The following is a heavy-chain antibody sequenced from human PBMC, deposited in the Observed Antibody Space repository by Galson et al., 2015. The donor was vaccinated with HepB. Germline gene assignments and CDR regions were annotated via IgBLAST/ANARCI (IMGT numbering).Heavy chain of an antibody. D-gene: IGHD3-10*01. V-gene: IGHV3-9*01. CDR2: ISWNSGSI. CDR1: GFTFDDYA. CDR3: AKAFPLMKLLWFGESQGELDY. J-gene: IGHJ4*02. Sequence: SLRLSCAASGFTFDDYAMHWVRQAPGKGLEWVSGISWNSGSIGYADSVKGRFTISRDNAKDSLYLQMNSLRAEDTALYYCAKAFPLMKLLWFGESQGELDYWGQGTLVTVSS.